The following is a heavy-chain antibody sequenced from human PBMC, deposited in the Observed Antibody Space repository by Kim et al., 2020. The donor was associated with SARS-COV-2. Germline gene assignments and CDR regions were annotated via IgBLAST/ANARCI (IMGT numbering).Heavy chain of an antibody. V-gene: IGHV4-59*13. J-gene: IGHJ4*02. CDR2: ISYSGST. D-gene: IGHD6-19*01. Sequence: SETLSLTCPASGDSIRSYYWSWIRQPPGKGLEWIGYISYSGSTNYNPSLNSRVTISVDTPKNQLSLKLTSVTAADTAVYYCVGGAVARYDSWGQGMLVTVSS. CDR3: VGGAVARYDS. CDR1: GDSIRSYY.